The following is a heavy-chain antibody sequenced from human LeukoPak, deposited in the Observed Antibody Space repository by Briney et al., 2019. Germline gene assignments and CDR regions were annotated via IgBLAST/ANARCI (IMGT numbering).Heavy chain of an antibody. CDR3: ARDPSIAVAGDDAFDI. D-gene: IGHD6-19*01. V-gene: IGHV3-30-3*01. Sequence: GGSLRLSCAASGFTFSSYAMHWVCQAPGKGLEWVAVISYDGSNKYYADSVKGRFTISRDDSKNTLYLQMNSLRAEDTAVYYCARDPSIAVAGDDAFDIWGQGTMVTVSS. J-gene: IGHJ3*02. CDR2: ISYDGSNK. CDR1: GFTFSSYA.